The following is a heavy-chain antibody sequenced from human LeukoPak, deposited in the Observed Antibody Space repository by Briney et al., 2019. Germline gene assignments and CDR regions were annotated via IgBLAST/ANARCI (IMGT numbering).Heavy chain of an antibody. CDR2: IYHSGST. V-gene: IGHV4-39*07. CDR1: GGSISSSSYY. J-gene: IGHJ5*02. Sequence: PSETLSLTCTVSGGSISSSSYYWGWIRQPPGKGLEWIGSIYHSGSTYYNPSLKSRVAISVDTSKNQFSLKLSSVTAADTAVYYCARDNLRFLEWLLSRRGGAWFDPWGQGTLVTVSS. CDR3: ARDNLRFLEWLLSRRGGAWFDP. D-gene: IGHD3-3*01.